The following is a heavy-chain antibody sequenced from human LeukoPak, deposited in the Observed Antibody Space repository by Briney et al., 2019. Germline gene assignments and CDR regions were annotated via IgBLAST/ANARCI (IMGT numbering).Heavy chain of an antibody. J-gene: IGHJ6*02. D-gene: IGHD6-19*01. CDR1: GFTFSSYD. CDR2: IGTAGDT. CDR3: VRDQWLANYYYGMDV. V-gene: IGHV3-13*01. Sequence: GGSLRLSCAASGFTFSSYDMHWVRQATGKGLEWVSAIGTAGDTYYPGSVKGRFTISRENAKNSLYLQMNSLRAGDTAVYYCVRDQWLANYYYGMDVWGQGTTVTVSS.